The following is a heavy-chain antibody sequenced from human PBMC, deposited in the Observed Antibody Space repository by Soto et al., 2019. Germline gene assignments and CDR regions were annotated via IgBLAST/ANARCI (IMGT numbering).Heavy chain of an antibody. D-gene: IGHD3-10*01. CDR3: ARRKYGSGSYYPYYGMDV. CDR2: IDPSDSYT. J-gene: IGHJ6*02. V-gene: IGHV5-10-1*01. CDR1: GYSFTSYW. Sequence: PGESLKISCKGSGYSFTSYWIGWVRQMPGKGLEWMGRIDPSDSYTNYSPSFQGHVTISADKSISTAYLQWSSLKASDTAMYYCARRKYGSGSYYPYYGMDVWGQGTTVTVSS.